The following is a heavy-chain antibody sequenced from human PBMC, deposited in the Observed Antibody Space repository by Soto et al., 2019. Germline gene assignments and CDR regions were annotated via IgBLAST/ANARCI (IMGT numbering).Heavy chain of an antibody. D-gene: IGHD4-17*01. V-gene: IGHV3-7*01. J-gene: IGHJ4*02. CDR3: AREGNYGDYAYYFDY. CDR1: GFTFSSYW. Sequence: GGSLRLSCAASGFTFSSYWMSWVRQAPGKGLEWVANIKQDGSEKYYVDSVKGRFTISRDNAKNSLYLQMNSLRAEDTAVYYCAREGNYGDYAYYFDYWGQGTLVTVSS. CDR2: IKQDGSEK.